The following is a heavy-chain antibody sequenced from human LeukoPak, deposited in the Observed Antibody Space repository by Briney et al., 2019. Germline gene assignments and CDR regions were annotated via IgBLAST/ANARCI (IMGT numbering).Heavy chain of an antibody. Sequence: GESLKISCKASGYTFTGYYMHWVRQAPGQGLEWMGWINPNSGGTNYAQKFQGRVTMTRDTSISTAYMELSRLRSDDTAVYYCARALWFGELLPYFDYWGQGTLVTASS. J-gene: IGHJ4*02. D-gene: IGHD3-10*01. CDR3: ARALWFGELLPYFDY. CDR2: INPNSGGT. V-gene: IGHV1-2*02. CDR1: GYTFTGYY.